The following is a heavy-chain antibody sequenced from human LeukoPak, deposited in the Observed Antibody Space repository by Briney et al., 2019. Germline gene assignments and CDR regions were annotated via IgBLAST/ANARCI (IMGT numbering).Heavy chain of an antibody. CDR1: GGSFSGYY. Sequence: SETLSLTCAVYGGSFSGYYWSWIRQPPGKGLEWIGEINHSGSTNYNPSLKSRVTISVDTSKSQFSLKLSSVTAADTAVYYCARVTAVAGILDYWGQGTLVTVSS. V-gene: IGHV4-34*01. CDR3: ARVTAVAGILDY. CDR2: INHSGST. J-gene: IGHJ4*02. D-gene: IGHD6-19*01.